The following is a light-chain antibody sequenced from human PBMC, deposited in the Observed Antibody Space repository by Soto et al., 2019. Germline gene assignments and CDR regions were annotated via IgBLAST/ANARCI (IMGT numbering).Light chain of an antibody. Sequence: QSVLTQPASVSGTPGQSITISCTGSNSDVGIYDFVSWYQHHPGRAPKLIVSEVSHRPSGVSNRFSGSKSGNTASLTISGLQSEDEADCYCISYTSDDVRYVFGTGTKVTVL. V-gene: IGLV2-14*01. CDR1: NSDVGIYDF. J-gene: IGLJ1*01. CDR2: EVS. CDR3: ISYTSDDVRYV.